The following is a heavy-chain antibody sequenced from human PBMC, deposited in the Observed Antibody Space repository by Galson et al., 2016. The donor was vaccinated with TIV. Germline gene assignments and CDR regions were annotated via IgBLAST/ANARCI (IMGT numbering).Heavy chain of an antibody. D-gene: IGHD1-26*01. CDR2: INTGNGNT. CDR3: ARGIVGASKAFDV. V-gene: IGHV1-3*04. Sequence: SVKVSCKASGYSFTNYNIHWVRQAPGQGLEWMGWINTGNGNTKYSQKLKGRVTLSGDTSATTAYMELNSLTSEDMAAYYCARGIVGASKAFDVWGQRTMVTVSS. CDR1: GYSFTNYN. J-gene: IGHJ3*01.